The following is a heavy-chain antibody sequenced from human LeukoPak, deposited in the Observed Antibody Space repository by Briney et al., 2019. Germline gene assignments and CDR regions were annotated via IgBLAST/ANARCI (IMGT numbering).Heavy chain of an antibody. D-gene: IGHD4-23*01. J-gene: IGHJ6*03. CDR2: IRYDGSNK. V-gene: IGHV3-30*02. Sequence: GGSLRLSCTASGFTFSSYGMHWVRQAPGKGLEWVAFIRYDGSNKYYADSVKGRFTISRDNSKNTLYLQMNSLRAEDTAVYYCAKEQPTVVTPYYYYYMDVWGKGTTVTISS. CDR3: AKEQPTVVTPYYYYYMDV. CDR1: GFTFSSYG.